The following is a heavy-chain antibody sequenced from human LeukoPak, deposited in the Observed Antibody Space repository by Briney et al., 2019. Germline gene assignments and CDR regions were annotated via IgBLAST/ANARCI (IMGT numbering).Heavy chain of an antibody. Sequence: GSLRLSCAASGFTFSDYYMSWIRQAPGKGLEWVSYISSSGSTIYYADSVKGRFTISRDNAKNSLYLQMNSLRAEDTAVYYCTTHSSSYYGVGYWGQGTLVTVSS. CDR2: ISSSGSTI. CDR1: GFTFSDYY. V-gene: IGHV3-11*01. D-gene: IGHD2-2*01. J-gene: IGHJ4*02. CDR3: TTHSSSYYGVGY.